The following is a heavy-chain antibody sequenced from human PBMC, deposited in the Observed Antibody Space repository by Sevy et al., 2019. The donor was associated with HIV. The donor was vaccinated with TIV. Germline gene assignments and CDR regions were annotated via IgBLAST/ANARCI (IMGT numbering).Heavy chain of an antibody. J-gene: IGHJ4*02. CDR1: GGSISSYY. D-gene: IGHD3-10*01. CDR3: ARESDYYGSGSLFDY. CDR2: IYYSGST. Sequence: SETLSLTCTVSGGSISSYYCSWIRQPPGKGLEWIGYIYYSGSTNYNPSLKSRVTISVDTSKNQLSLRLSSVTAADTAVYYCARESDYYGSGSLFDYWGQGALVTVSS. V-gene: IGHV4-59*01.